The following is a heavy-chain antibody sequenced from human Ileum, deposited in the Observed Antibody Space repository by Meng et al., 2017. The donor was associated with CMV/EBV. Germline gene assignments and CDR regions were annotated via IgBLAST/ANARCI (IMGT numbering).Heavy chain of an antibody. CDR1: GFTFSDYY. J-gene: IGHJ4*02. CDR3: SRDPRTLDY. CDR2: ISQTSTYI. V-gene: IGHV3-11*05. Sequence: QVQLVESGGVLVKPGGSLRISCAASGFTFSDYYMTWIRQAPGKAPEWLSYISQTSTYINYADSVKGRFTISRDNAKNSVYLQMNSLEPEDTAVYYCSRDPRTLDYWGQGTLVTVSS.